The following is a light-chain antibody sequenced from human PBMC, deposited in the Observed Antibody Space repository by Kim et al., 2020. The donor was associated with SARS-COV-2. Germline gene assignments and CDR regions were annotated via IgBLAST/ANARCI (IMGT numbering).Light chain of an antibody. CDR1: QTVSSSY. J-gene: IGKJ2*01. Sequence: LSPGEGDTVSCRASQTVSSSYLAWYQQKPGQAPRLLIYATSRRANGIPDRFSGSGSGTDFTLTINRLEPEDFAVYYCQQYGTSPPTFGQGTKLEI. V-gene: IGKV3-20*01. CDR2: ATS. CDR3: QQYGTSPPT.